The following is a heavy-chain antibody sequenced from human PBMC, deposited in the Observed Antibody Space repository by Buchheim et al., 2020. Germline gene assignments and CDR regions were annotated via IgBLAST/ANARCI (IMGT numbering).Heavy chain of an antibody. D-gene: IGHD4/OR15-4a*01. J-gene: IGHJ4*02. CDR1: GFTFSNYI. V-gene: IGHV3-74*01. CDR2: ITSDVTIT. Sequence: EVQLVESGGGLVQPGGSLRLSCAASGFTFSNYIMHWVRQAPGKGLVWVSRITSDVTITTYADSVEGRFTVSRDNAQNTLYLQMDSLGAEDTAVYFCARDFDYKIDSWGQGAL. CDR3: ARDFDYKIDS.